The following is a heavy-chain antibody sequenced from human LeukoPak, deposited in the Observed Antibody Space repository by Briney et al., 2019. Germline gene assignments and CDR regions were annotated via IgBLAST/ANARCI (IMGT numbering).Heavy chain of an antibody. J-gene: IGHJ4*02. D-gene: IGHD1-1*01. CDR2: ISYDGSNK. CDR1: GFTFSSYA. CDR3: ARGGNGLDY. V-gene: IGHV3-30-3*01. Sequence: PGRSLRLSCAASGFTFSSYAMHWVRQAPGKGLEWVAVISYDGSNKYYADSVKGRFTISRDNSKNTLYLQMNSLRAEDTAVYYCARGGNGLDYWGQGTLVTVSS.